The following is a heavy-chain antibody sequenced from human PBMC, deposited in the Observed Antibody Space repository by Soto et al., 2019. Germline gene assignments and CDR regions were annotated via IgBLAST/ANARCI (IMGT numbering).Heavy chain of an antibody. CDR2: ISSIGST. V-gene: IGHV4-30-4*01. J-gene: IGHJ6*02. CDR3: ARGLVIRPYYYHGMDV. D-gene: IGHD3-9*01. CDR1: GGSISSGDYC. Sequence: QVQLQESGPGLVKPSQTLSLTCTVSGGSISSGDYCWSWIRQSPGKGLEWIGYISSIGSTYYNPSLKSRVSVSRDTSKNQFYLKLSSVTTTDTAVYYCARGLVIRPYYYHGMDVWGQGTTVTVSS.